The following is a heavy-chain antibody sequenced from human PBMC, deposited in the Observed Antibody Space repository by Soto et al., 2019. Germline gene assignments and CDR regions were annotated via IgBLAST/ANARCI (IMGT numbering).Heavy chain of an antibody. D-gene: IGHD3-3*01. Sequence: GESLKISCKGSGYSFTSYWIGWVRQMPGKGLEWMGIIYPGDSDTRYSPSFQGQVTISADKSISTAYLQWSSLKASDTAMYYCARNSEAYYDFWSGYSPRSRHYYYGMDVWGQGTTVTVSS. CDR3: ARNSEAYYDFWSGYSPRSRHYYYGMDV. CDR2: IYPGDSDT. V-gene: IGHV5-51*01. CDR1: GYSFTSYW. J-gene: IGHJ6*02.